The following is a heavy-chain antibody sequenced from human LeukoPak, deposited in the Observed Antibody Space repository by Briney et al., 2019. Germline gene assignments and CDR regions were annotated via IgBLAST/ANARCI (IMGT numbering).Heavy chain of an antibody. CDR2: ISSGSVYM. CDR1: GFTFSSYS. CDR3: ARGATRIAAAVNYFDY. J-gene: IGHJ4*02. V-gene: IGHV3-21*01. D-gene: IGHD6-25*01. Sequence: GGSLRLSCAASGFTFSSYSMNWVRQAPGKGLEWVSSISSGSVYMYYADSVKGRFTISRDNAKSSLYLQMNSLRAEDTAVYYCARGATRIAAAVNYFDYWGQGTLVTVSS.